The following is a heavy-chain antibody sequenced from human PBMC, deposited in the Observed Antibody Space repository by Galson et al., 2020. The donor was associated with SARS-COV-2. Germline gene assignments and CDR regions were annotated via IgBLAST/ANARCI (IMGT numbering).Heavy chain of an antibody. D-gene: IGHD6-19*01. Sequence: SETLSLTFTVSGGSISSYYWSWIRHSPGNGLEWIGYIYYSGSTNYNPYLKSRVTISVDTSKNQFALKLSSVSAADTAVYYGARRENPRYSSGWYCFDRWGQGTMGTVSS. V-gene: IGHV4-59*08. CDR1: GGSISSYY. J-gene: IGHJ4*02. CDR3: ARRENPRYSSGWYCFDR. CDR2: IYYSGST.